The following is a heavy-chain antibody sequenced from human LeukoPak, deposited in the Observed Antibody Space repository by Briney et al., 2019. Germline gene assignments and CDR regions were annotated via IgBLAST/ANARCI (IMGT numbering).Heavy chain of an antibody. CDR1: GGSRMSGIYY. CDR2: VYSTGST. V-gene: IGHV4-61*02. J-gene: IGHJ4*02. Sequence: PSETLSLTCTVSGGSRMSGIYYWSWIRQPAGKGLEWLGRVYSTGSTNYNPSLNGRVTISVDTSNNPFSLKLSSVTAADTAIYYCARDRGGAYTFDNWGQGALVTVST. CDR3: ARDRGGAYTFDN. D-gene: IGHD2-21*01.